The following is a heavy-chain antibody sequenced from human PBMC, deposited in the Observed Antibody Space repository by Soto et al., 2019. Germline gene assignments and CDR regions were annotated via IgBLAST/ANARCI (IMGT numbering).Heavy chain of an antibody. D-gene: IGHD2-2*02. V-gene: IGHV1-69*13. CDR3: ARDILEYCSSTSCYTYYYYGMDV. J-gene: IGHJ6*02. CDR1: GGTFSSYA. Sequence: GASVKVSCKASGGTFSSYAISWVRQAPGQGLEWMGGIIPIFGTANYAQKFQGRVTITADESTSTAYMELSSLRSEDTAVYYCARDILEYCSSTSCYTYYYYGMDVWRQGTTVTVSS. CDR2: IIPIFGTA.